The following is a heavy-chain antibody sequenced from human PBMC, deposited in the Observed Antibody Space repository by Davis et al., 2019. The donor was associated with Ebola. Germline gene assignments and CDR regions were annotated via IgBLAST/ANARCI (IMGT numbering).Heavy chain of an antibody. CDR3: AKEVLTGVYFDY. V-gene: IGHV3-48*03. D-gene: IGHD7-27*01. Sequence: PGGSLRLSCAASGFTFSSYEMNWVRQAPGKGLEWVSYISSSGSTIYYADSVKGRFTISRDNAKNSLYLQMNSLRAEDTAVYYCAKEVLTGVYFDYWGQGTLVTVSA. J-gene: IGHJ4*02. CDR2: ISSSGSTI. CDR1: GFTFSSYE.